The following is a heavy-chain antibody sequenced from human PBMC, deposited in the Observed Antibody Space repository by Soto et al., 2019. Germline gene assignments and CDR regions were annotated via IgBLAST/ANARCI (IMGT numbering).Heavy chain of an antibody. V-gene: IGHV3-11*01. D-gene: IGHD6-19*01. CDR3: ARRLQWQLRPLDS. J-gene: IGHJ4*02. Sequence: LRLSCAGSGFTFSDYYMTWIRQAPGKGLEWVSYINTLSSAIYYADSVKGRFTISRDNAKNSLYLQMNSLRAEDTAVYYCARRLQWQLRPLDSWGRGTLVTVSS. CDR2: INTLSSAI. CDR1: GFTFSDYY.